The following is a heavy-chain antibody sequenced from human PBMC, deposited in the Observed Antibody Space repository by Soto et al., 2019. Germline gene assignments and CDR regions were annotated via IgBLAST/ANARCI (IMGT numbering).Heavy chain of an antibody. CDR3: ARESEDLTSNFDY. V-gene: IGHV3-21*06. CDR1: GLIFTRYS. CDR2: ISSTTNYI. Sequence: GFLILCFAASGLIFTRYSMNLVRQAPGKGLEWVSSISSTTNYIYYGDSMKGRFTISRDNAKNSLYLEMNSLRAEDTAVYYCARESEDLTSNFDYWGQGTLVTVSS. J-gene: IGHJ4*02.